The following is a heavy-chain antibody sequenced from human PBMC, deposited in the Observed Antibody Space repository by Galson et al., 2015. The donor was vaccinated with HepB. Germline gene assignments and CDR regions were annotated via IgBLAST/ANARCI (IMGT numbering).Heavy chain of an antibody. V-gene: IGHV3-66*01. Sequence: SLRLSCAASGFIVSSNYMSWVRQAPGKGLEWVAALYTDETPYYADSVKGRFTISRSDSNNTVFLQMNSLGADDTAVYYCARTLTSGVFDYWGQGTLVTVSS. D-gene: IGHD4-11*01. CDR1: GFIVSSNY. CDR3: ARTLTSGVFDY. J-gene: IGHJ4*02. CDR2: LYTDETP.